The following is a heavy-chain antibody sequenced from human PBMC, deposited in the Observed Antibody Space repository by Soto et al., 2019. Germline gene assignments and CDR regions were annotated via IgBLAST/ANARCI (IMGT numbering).Heavy chain of an antibody. Sequence: PGEFLKLSCKASGYRFATYWIGWVRPVPGKGLEWMGIIYPGNSDIRYSPSFEGQVTISADKSISTAYLQWGSLKASDTAMDYCARRRGSGNEYYYNYGMDVWGQGTTVTVSS. CDR2: IYPGNSDI. V-gene: IGHV5-51*01. D-gene: IGHD1-26*01. CDR1: GYRFATYW. CDR3: ARRRGSGNEYYYNYGMDV. J-gene: IGHJ6*02.